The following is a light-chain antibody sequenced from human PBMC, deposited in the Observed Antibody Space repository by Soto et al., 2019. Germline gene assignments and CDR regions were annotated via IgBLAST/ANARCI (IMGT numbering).Light chain of an antibody. CDR2: AAS. CDR3: RQRYSTQWT. Sequence: EIQGTKCASSLSASVGNRVAITGRASQSISSYLNWYQQKPGKDPKLRRYAASSLHSGVPSRLSGSGSGTDFTPPTSILQPPDFSTSYCRQRYSTQWTFGQGTKVDI. V-gene: IGKV1-39*01. J-gene: IGKJ1*01. CDR1: QSISSY.